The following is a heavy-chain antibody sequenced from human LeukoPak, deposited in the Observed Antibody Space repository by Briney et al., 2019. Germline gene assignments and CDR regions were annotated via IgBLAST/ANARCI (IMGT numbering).Heavy chain of an antibody. D-gene: IGHD3-22*01. J-gene: IGHJ4*02. CDR2: TSAYNGNT. CDR1: GYTFTSYG. CDR3: ARDPGITMIVVARGGIDY. V-gene: IGHV1-18*01. Sequence: SVKVSCKASGYTFTSYGISWVRQAPGQGLEWMGWTSAYNGNTNYAQKLQGRVTMTTDTSTSTAYMELRSLRSDDTAVYYCARDPGITMIVVARGGIDYWGQGTLVTVSS.